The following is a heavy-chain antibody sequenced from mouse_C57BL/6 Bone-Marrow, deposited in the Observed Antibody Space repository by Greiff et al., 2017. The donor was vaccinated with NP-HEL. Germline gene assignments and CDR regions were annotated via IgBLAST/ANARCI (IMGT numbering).Heavy chain of an antibody. CDR3: ARVYYSNYVGFAY. D-gene: IGHD2-5*01. J-gene: IGHJ3*01. V-gene: IGHV5-4*03. CDR1: GFTFSSYA. Sequence: EVKVVESGGGLVKPGGSLKLSCAASGFTFSSYAMSWVRQTPEKRLEWVATISDGGSYTYYPDNVKGRFTISRDNAKNNLYLQMSHLKSEDTAMYYCARVYYSNYVGFAYWGQGTLVTVSA. CDR2: ISDGGSYT.